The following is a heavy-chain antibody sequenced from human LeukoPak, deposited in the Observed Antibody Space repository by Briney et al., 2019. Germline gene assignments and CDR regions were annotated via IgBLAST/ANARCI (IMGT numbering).Heavy chain of an antibody. J-gene: IGHJ4*02. Sequence: PGGSLRLSCAASGFTFSSYAMSWVHQAPGKGLEWVSAISGSGGSTYYADSVKGRFTISRDNSKNTLYLQMNSLRAEDTAVYYCAKALGPFGDYADYWGQGTLVTVSS. CDR3: AKALGPFGDYADY. V-gene: IGHV3-23*01. D-gene: IGHD4-17*01. CDR2: ISGSGGST. CDR1: GFTFSSYA.